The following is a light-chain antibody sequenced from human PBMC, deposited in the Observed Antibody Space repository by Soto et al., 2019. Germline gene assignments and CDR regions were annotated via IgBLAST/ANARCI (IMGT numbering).Light chain of an antibody. Sequence: SYELTQPPSVSVAPGKTARITWGGNNIGSKSVHWYQQKPGQAPVLVIYYDSDRPSGIPERFSGSNSGNTATLTISRVEAGDEADYYCQGWDSSSDHVVFGGGTKLTVL. CDR2: YDS. V-gene: IGLV3-21*04. CDR1: NIGSKS. CDR3: QGWDSSSDHVV. J-gene: IGLJ2*01.